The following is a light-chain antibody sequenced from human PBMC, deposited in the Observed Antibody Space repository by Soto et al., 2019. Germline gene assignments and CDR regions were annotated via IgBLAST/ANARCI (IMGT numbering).Light chain of an antibody. CDR2: AAS. Sequence: DIQMTQSPSSLXXSVGXTVTITCRASQSISVHLNWYQQKPGKVPKLLIYAASNLQSGVPLRFSGSGSETDFALTISSLQPEXFATXYCQQSYITPYTFGQGTKLEIK. CDR3: QQSYITPYT. V-gene: IGKV1-39*01. J-gene: IGKJ2*01. CDR1: QSISVH.